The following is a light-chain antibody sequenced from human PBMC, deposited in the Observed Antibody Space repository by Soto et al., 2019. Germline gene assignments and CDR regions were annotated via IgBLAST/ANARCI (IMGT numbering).Light chain of an antibody. Sequence: QSVLTQPASVSGSPGQSIAISCTGTSSDVGGYDYVSWYQQHPGKAPKLMIYEVYKRPSGVSNRFSGSKSGNTASLTISGLQAEDDADYYCSSHTRSNTWVFGGGTKLTVL. CDR2: EVY. V-gene: IGLV2-14*01. CDR1: SSDVGGYDY. J-gene: IGLJ3*02. CDR3: SSHTRSNTWV.